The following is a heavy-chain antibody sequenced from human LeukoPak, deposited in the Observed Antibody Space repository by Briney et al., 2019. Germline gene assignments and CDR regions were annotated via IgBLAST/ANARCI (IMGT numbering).Heavy chain of an antibody. Sequence: PSETLSLTCAVYGGSFSGYYWSWIRQPPGKGLEWIGEINHSGSTNYNPSLKSRVTISVDTSKNQFPLKLSSVTAADTAVYYCARTPSLTQNYYDSSGYYPFDYWGQGTLVTVSS. CDR1: GGSFSGYY. CDR2: INHSGST. J-gene: IGHJ4*02. D-gene: IGHD3-22*01. CDR3: ARTPSLTQNYYDSSGYYPFDY. V-gene: IGHV4-34*01.